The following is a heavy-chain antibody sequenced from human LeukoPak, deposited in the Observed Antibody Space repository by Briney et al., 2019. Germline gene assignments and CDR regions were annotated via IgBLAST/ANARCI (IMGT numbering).Heavy chain of an antibody. D-gene: IGHD6-13*01. V-gene: IGHV4-38-2*02. J-gene: IGHJ3*02. CDR1: GYSISSGYY. CDR3: ASVTRGVIAAAGPDAFDI. Sequence: SETLSLTCTVSGYSISSGYYWGWIRQPPGKGLEWIGSIYHSGSTYYNPSLKSRVTISVDTSKNQFSLKLSSVTAADTAVYYCASVTRGVIAAAGPDAFDIWGQGTMVTVSS. CDR2: IYHSGST.